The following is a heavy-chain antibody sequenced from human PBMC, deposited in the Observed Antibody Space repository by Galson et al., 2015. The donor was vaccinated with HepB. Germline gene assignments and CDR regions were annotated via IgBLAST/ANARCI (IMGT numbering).Heavy chain of an antibody. J-gene: IGHJ3*02. CDR1: GFTFDDYA. CDR3: AKDTGKGPQWLVYHAFDI. V-gene: IGHV3-9*01. CDR2: ISWNSGSI. Sequence: SLRLSCAASGFTFDDYAMHWVRQAPGKGLEWVSGISWNSGSIGYADSVKGRFTISRDNAKNSLYLQMNSLRAEDTALYYCAKDTGKGPQWLVYHAFDIWGQGTMVTVSS. D-gene: IGHD6-19*01.